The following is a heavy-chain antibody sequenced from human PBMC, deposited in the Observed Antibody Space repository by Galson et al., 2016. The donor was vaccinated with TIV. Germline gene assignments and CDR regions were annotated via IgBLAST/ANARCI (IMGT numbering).Heavy chain of an antibody. CDR1: GFTFSTYW. J-gene: IGHJ4*02. CDR3: VRKDQVADFCSTTSCSHDY. CDR2: IKQDGSES. D-gene: IGHD2-2*01. V-gene: IGHV3-7*01. Sequence: SLRLSCAASGFTFSTYWMSWVRQAPGKGLEWVGNIKQDGSESYYVDSVRGRFTISRGNAKNSVYLQMNSLRAEDTAVYYCVRKDQVADFCSTTSCSHDYWGQGTLVTVSS.